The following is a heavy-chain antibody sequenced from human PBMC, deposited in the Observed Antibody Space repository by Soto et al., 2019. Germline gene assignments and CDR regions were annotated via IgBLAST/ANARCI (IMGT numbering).Heavy chain of an antibody. CDR3: ARRLYYDSRGFEGGGMDV. CDR1: GGSFSGYY. D-gene: IGHD3-22*01. V-gene: IGHV4-34*01. CDR2: INHSGST. J-gene: IGHJ6*02. Sequence: SDTLSLTCAVYGGSFSGYYWTWIRQPPGTGLEWIGEINHSGSTNYNPSPKSRVTISVDTSKNQFSLKLSSVTAADTAVYYCARRLYYDSRGFEGGGMDVWGQGTTVNVSS.